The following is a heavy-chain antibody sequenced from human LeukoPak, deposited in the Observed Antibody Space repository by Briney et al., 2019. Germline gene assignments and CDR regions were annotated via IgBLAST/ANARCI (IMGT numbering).Heavy chain of an antibody. D-gene: IGHD3-16*02. CDR3: AKQYYDYLWGNYRQYYFDY. Sequence: GGSLRLSCAASGFTFSSYWMTWVRQAPGKGLEWVANIKQDGSEKYYVDSVKGRFTISRDNAKNSLYLQMNSLRAEDTVVYYCAKQYYDYLWGNYRQYYFDYWGQGTLVTVSS. J-gene: IGHJ4*02. V-gene: IGHV3-7*01. CDR1: GFTFSSYW. CDR2: IKQDGSEK.